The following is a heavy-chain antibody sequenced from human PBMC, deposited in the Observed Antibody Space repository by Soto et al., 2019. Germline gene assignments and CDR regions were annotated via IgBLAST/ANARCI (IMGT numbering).Heavy chain of an antibody. V-gene: IGHV3-23*01. CDR1: GFTFSGYA. D-gene: IGHD5-18*01. Sequence: GGSLRLSCAASGFTFSGYAVTWVRQAPGKGLEWVSLITCNGSTTYYADSVKGRFTISRDNPKNTLYLQMNSLRAEDTAVYYCARDSTPSTLYSFGPFDYWGQGTLVTVSS. J-gene: IGHJ4*02. CDR3: ARDSTPSTLYSFGPFDY. CDR2: ITCNGSTT.